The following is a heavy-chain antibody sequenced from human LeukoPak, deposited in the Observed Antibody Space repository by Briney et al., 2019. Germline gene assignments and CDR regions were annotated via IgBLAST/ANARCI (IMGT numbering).Heavy chain of an antibody. CDR1: GGSFSGYY. CDR2: INHSGST. CDR3: ARYCSSTSCFSWYYGMDV. J-gene: IGHJ6*04. Sequence: PSETLSLTCAVYGGSFSGYYWSWIRQPPGKGLEWLGEINHSGSTNYNPSLKSRVTISVDTSKNQFSLKLSSVTAADTAVYYCARYCSSTSCFSWYYGMDVWGKGTTVTVSS. V-gene: IGHV4-34*01. D-gene: IGHD2-2*01.